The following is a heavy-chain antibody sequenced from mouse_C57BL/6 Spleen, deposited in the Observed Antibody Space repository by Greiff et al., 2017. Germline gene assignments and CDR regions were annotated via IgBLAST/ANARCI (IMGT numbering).Heavy chain of an antibody. J-gene: IGHJ1*03. V-gene: IGHV5-4*01. CDR1: GFTFSSYS. Sequence: EVKLVESGGGLVKPGGSLKLSCAASGFTFSSYSMSWVRQTPGKRLEWVATISDGGSYTYYPDNVKGRFTISRDNANNNLYLQMSHLKSEDTAMYYCARDGTIVTTHCYFDVWGTGTTVTVSS. CDR2: ISDGGSYT. CDR3: ARDGTIVTTHCYFDV. D-gene: IGHD2-5*01.